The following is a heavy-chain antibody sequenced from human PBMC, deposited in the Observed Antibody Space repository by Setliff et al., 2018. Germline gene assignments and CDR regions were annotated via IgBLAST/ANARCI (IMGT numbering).Heavy chain of an antibody. CDR1: GFVFITYA. Sequence: ASVKVSCKTSGFVFITYAITWVRQAPGQGLEWIGWISGYYNRTNYEQRFQDRVTMTTDTSTGTAYMAVSSLTSDDTAVYYCAGEMGTVMTPTHYVYYMDVWGKGTTVTVSS. D-gene: IGHD4-17*01. CDR3: AGEMGTVMTPTHYVYYMDV. CDR2: ISGYYNRT. J-gene: IGHJ6*03. V-gene: IGHV1-18*01.